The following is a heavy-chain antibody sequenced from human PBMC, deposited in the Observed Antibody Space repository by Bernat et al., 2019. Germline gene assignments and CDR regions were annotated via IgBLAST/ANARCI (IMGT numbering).Heavy chain of an antibody. CDR2: ISYDGSNK. D-gene: IGHD3-3*01. Sequence: VQLVESGGGLVQPGGSLRLSCAASGFTLSSYAMHWVRQAPGKGLEWVAVISYDGSNKYYADSVKGRFTISRDNSKNTLYLQMNSLRAEDTAVYYCARGEGNDFWSGYNGMDVWGQGTTVTVSS. CDR3: ARGEGNDFWSGYNGMDV. J-gene: IGHJ6*02. CDR1: GFTLSSYA. V-gene: IGHV3-30-3*01.